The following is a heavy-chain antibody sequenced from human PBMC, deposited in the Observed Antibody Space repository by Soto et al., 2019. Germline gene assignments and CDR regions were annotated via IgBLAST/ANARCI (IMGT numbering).Heavy chain of an antibody. CDR1: GDSISSYF. J-gene: IGHJ4*02. CDR2: ISYSGST. CDR3: ARSRYGAVTNPYYIDF. V-gene: IGHV4-59*01. Sequence: SETLSLTCTVSGDSISSYFWSWIRQPPGKGLEWIGYISYSGSTNYNPSLKSRVTISVDTSKNQFSLKLSSVTAADTAVYYCARSRYGAVTNPYYIDFWGQGTLVTVSS. D-gene: IGHD4-17*01.